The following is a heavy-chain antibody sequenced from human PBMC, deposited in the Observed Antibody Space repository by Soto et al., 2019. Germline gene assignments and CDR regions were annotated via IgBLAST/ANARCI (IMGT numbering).Heavy chain of an antibody. D-gene: IGHD5-18*01. CDR3: ARDMEGDSYGPTTQDY. J-gene: IGHJ4*02. Sequence: ASVKVSCKASGYTFTSYGISWVRQAPGQGLEWMGWISAYNGNTNYAQKLQGRVTMTTDTSTSTAYMELRSLRSDDTAVYYCARDMEGDSYGPTTQDYWGQGTLVTVSS. CDR2: ISAYNGNT. V-gene: IGHV1-18*01. CDR1: GYTFTSYG.